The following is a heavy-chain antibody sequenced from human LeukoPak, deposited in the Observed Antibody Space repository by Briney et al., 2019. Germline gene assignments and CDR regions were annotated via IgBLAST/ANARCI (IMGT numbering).Heavy chain of an antibody. V-gene: IGHV3-48*04. CDR3: ARVAEAAAFDS. CDR2: LSSSSSVI. D-gene: IGHD6-13*01. Sequence: PGGSLRLSCAASGFTFSTYAMDWVRQAPGKGLEWVSYLSSSSSVIHHADSVKGRFTISRDNAKNTLYLQMNSLRAEDTAVYYCARVAEAAAFDSWGQGTLVTVSS. J-gene: IGHJ4*02. CDR1: GFTFSTYA.